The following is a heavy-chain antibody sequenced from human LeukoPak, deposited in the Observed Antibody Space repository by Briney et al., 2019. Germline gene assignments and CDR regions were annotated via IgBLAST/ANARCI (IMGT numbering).Heavy chain of an antibody. Sequence: PSETLSLTCTVSGGSISSYYWSWIRQPPGKGLEWIGYIYYSGSTNYNPSLKSRVTISVDTSKNQFSLKLSSVTAADTAVYYCARRSSSGYYYVNRWFDPWGQGTLVTVSS. CDR1: GGSISSYY. V-gene: IGHV4-59*12. CDR3: ARRSSSGYYYVNRWFDP. D-gene: IGHD3-22*01. CDR2: IYYSGST. J-gene: IGHJ5*02.